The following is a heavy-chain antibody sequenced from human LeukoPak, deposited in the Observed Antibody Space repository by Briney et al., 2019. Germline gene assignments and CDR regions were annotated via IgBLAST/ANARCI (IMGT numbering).Heavy chain of an antibody. CDR2: IYYSGST. Sequence: PSETLSLTCTVSGGSISSGGYYWSWIRQHPGEGLEWIGYIYYSGSTYYNPSLKSRVTISVDTSKNQFSLTLSSVTAADTAVYYCARVGDSSGYYLFDYWGQGTLVTVSS. CDR1: GGSISSGGYY. D-gene: IGHD3-22*01. CDR3: ARVGDSSGYYLFDY. V-gene: IGHV4-31*03. J-gene: IGHJ4*02.